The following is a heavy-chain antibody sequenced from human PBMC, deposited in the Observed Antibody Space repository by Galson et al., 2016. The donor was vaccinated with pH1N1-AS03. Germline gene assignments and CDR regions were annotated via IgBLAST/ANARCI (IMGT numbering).Heavy chain of an antibody. J-gene: IGHJ4*02. CDR3: TRESSGLGRGLDY. V-gene: IGHV4-4*07. D-gene: IGHD3-10*01. CDR2: MDPTGRR. Sequence: TLSLTCRVSGGSLSGYFWTWIRQPAGKGLEWIGRMDPTGRRNYKSSLESRVSMSVDTSKNEISLKLTSVTAADTAVYYCTRESSGLGRGLDYWGQGTLVTVSS. CDR1: GGSLSGYF.